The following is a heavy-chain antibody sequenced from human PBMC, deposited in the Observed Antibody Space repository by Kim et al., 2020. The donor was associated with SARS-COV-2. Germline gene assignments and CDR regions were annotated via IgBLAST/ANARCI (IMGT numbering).Heavy chain of an antibody. D-gene: IGHD4-4*01. CDR2: IWYDGSNK. J-gene: IGHJ6*02. CDR3: AREIPAHDYSIYGMDV. CDR1: GFTFSSYG. V-gene: IGHV3-33*01. Sequence: GGSLRLSCAASGFTFSSYGMHWVRQAPGKGLEWVAVIWYDGSNKYYADSVKGRFTISRDNSKTTLYLQMNSLRAEDTDVYYCAREIPAHDYSIYGMDVWGQGTTVTVSS.